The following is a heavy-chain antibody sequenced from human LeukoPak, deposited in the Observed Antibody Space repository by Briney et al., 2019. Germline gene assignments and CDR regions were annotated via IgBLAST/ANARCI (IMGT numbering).Heavy chain of an antibody. CDR3: ARQGAAGKYYYYYMDV. Sequence: GESLKISCKGSGYSFTSYWIAWVRQVPGKGLEWMGIVDPDDSDTRYGPSFQGQVTISADKSINTAYLEWSSLKASDTAIYHCARQGAAGKYYYYYMDVWGKGTTVTVSS. CDR1: GYSFTSYW. J-gene: IGHJ6*03. D-gene: IGHD6-13*01. V-gene: IGHV5-51*01. CDR2: VDPDDSDT.